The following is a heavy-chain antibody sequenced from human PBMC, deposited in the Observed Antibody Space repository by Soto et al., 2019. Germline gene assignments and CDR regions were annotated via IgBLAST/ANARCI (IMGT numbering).Heavy chain of an antibody. J-gene: IGHJ4*02. Sequence: GGSLRLSFAASGFTFSSYVMHWVRQAPGKGLEWVAVISYDGSNKYYADSVKGRFTISRDNSKNTLYLQMNSLRAEDTAVYYCAKGGSYFDCWGQGTLVTVSS. CDR3: AKGGSYFDC. CDR1: GFTFSSYV. V-gene: IGHV3-30*18. D-gene: IGHD1-26*01. CDR2: ISYDGSNK.